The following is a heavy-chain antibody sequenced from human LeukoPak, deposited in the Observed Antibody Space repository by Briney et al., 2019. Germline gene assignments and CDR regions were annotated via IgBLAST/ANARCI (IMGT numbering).Heavy chain of an antibody. D-gene: IGHD5/OR15-5a*01. Sequence: GASVKVSCKASGYTLTGYHVQWVRQAPGQGLEWMGIINPSGGSTSYAQKFQGRVTMTRDTSTSTVYMELSSLRSEDTAVYYCARDRLGYQGYWGQGTLVTVSS. J-gene: IGHJ4*02. CDR2: INPSGGST. V-gene: IGHV1-46*01. CDR1: GYTLTGYH. CDR3: ARDRLGYQGY.